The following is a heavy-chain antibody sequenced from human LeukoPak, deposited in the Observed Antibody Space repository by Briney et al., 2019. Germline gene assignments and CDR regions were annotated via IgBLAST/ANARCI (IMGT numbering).Heavy chain of an antibody. CDR3: ARDGRYCSGASCYSLSPDY. D-gene: IGHD2-15*01. CDR1: GFTFSSYS. Sequence: GGSLRLSCAASGFTFSSYSMNWVRQAPGKGLEWVSYISSSSSTIYYADSVKGRFTISRDNAKNSLYLQMNSLRAEDTAVYYCARDGRYCSGASCYSLSPDYSGQGTLVTVSS. CDR2: ISSSSSTI. V-gene: IGHV3-48*04. J-gene: IGHJ4*02.